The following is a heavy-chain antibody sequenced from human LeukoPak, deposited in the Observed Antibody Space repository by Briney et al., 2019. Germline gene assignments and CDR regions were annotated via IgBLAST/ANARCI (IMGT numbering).Heavy chain of an antibody. D-gene: IGHD2-15*01. Sequence: PSQTLSLTCTVSGGSISSGGYYWSWIRQHPGKGLEWIGYIYYSGSTNYNPSLKSRVTISVDTPKNQFSLKLSSVTAADTAVYYCARGVVVAALNWFDPWGQGTLVTVSS. J-gene: IGHJ5*02. CDR1: GGSISSGGYY. CDR3: ARGVVVAALNWFDP. CDR2: IYYSGST. V-gene: IGHV4-31*03.